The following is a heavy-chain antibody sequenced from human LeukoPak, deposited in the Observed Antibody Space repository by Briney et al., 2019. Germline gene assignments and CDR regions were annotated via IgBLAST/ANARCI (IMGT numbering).Heavy chain of an antibody. CDR2: IIPILGIA. CDR3: AADLVVVPAAIIY. J-gene: IGHJ4*02. D-gene: IGHD2-2*02. CDR1: GGTFSSYA. Sequence: GASVKVSCKASGGTFSSYAISWVRQAPGQGLEWMGRIIPILGIANYAQKFQERVTTTRDMSTSTAYMELSSLRSEDTAVYYCAADLVVVPAAIIYWGQGTLVTVSS. V-gene: IGHV1-69*04.